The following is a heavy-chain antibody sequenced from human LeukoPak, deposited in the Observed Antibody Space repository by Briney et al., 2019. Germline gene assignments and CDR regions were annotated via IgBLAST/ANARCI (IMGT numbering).Heavy chain of an antibody. CDR3: TTEFRQRQNDILTGADY. CDR2: IKSKTDGGTT. J-gene: IGHJ4*02. CDR1: GFTFSNAW. D-gene: IGHD3-9*01. Sequence: GGSLRLSCAASGFTFSNAWMSWVRQAPGKGLEWVGRIKSKTDGGTTDYAAPVKGRFTISRDDSKNTLYLQMNSLKTEDTAVYYCTTEFRQRQNDILTGADYWGQGTLVTVSS. V-gene: IGHV3-15*01.